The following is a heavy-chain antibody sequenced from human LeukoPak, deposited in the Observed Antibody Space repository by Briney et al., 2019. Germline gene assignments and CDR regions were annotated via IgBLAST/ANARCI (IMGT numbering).Heavy chain of an antibody. V-gene: IGHV1-2*02. D-gene: IGHD3-3*01. J-gene: IGHJ4*02. CDR1: GYTFTGYY. CDR2: SKPNSGGT. CDR3: ATPSYDFWSGYYNPGLSY. Sequence: ASVKVSCKDSGYTFTGYYMHWVRQAPGQGGEWMGWSKPNSGGTNYAQKFQGRATITRETSISTAYMELSRLRSDDTAVYYCATPSYDFWSGYYNPGLSYWGQGTLVTVSS.